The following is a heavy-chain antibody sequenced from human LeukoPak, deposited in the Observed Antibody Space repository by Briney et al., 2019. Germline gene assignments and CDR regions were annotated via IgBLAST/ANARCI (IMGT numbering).Heavy chain of an antibody. J-gene: IGHJ4*02. Sequence: GGSLRLSCAASGFTFSSYGMHWVRQAPGKGLEGVAFIRYDGSNKYYADSVKGRFTISRDNSKNTLYLQMSGLRGDDTAVYYCARDSAAYCSGGTCYPFDYWGQGTPVTVSS. CDR2: IRYDGSNK. V-gene: IGHV3-30*02. CDR1: GFTFSSYG. CDR3: ARDSAAYCSGGTCYPFDY. D-gene: IGHD2-15*01.